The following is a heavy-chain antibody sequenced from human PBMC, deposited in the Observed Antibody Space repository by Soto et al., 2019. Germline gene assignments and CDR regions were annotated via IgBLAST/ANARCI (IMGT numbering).Heavy chain of an antibody. V-gene: IGHV3-48*01. D-gene: IGHD3-3*01. CDR3: ARDSYYDFWSGYYPTYYFDY. J-gene: IGHJ4*02. CDR1: GFTFSSYS. Sequence: GGSLRLSCAASGFTFSSYSMNWVRQAPGKGLEWVSYISSSSSTIYYADSVKGRFTISRDNAKNSLYLQMNSLRAEDTAVYYCARDSYYDFWSGYYPTYYFDYWGQGTLVTVSS. CDR2: ISSSSSTI.